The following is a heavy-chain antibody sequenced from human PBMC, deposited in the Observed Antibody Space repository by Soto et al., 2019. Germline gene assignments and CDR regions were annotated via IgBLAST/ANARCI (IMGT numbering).Heavy chain of an antibody. CDR3: ARVVESSSAAPILGY. D-gene: IGHD6-13*01. V-gene: IGHV1-46*02. CDR1: GYTFNSYY. Sequence: QVQLVQSGAEVKKPGASVKVSCKASGYTFNSYYIHWVRQAPGLGLEWMGIINPGGPSGGSASYAHKCQGRVSVTRDTSRSTVTMELSSLISDDTAVYYCARVVESSSAAPILGYWGQGTLVTVSS. J-gene: IGHJ4*02. CDR2: INPGGPSGGSA.